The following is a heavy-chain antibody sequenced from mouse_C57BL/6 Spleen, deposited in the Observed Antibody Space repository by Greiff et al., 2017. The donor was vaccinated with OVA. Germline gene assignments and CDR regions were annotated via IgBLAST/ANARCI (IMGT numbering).Heavy chain of an antibody. CDR3: AMIYYDYDSFDY. J-gene: IGHJ2*01. Sequence: EVMLVESGGGLVKPGGSLKLSCAASGFTFSSYTMSWVRQTPEKRLEWVATISGGGGNIYYPDSVKGRFTISRDNAKNTLYLQMSSLRSEDTALYYCAMIYYDYDSFDYWGQGTTLTVSS. V-gene: IGHV5-9*01. CDR1: GFTFSSYT. CDR2: ISGGGGNI. D-gene: IGHD2-4*01.